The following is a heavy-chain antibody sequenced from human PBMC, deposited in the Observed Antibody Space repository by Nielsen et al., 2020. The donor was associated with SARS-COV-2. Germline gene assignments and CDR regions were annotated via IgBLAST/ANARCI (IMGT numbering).Heavy chain of an antibody. V-gene: IGHV3-53*01. CDR2: IYSGGST. CDR1: GFTVSSNY. Sequence: GESLKISCAASGFTVSSNYMSWVRQAPGKGLEWVSVIYSGGSTYYADSVKGRFTISRDNAKNSVYLQMNTLRPEDTAVYYCAREIFDVWGRGTLVTVSS. CDR3: AREIFDV. J-gene: IGHJ2*01.